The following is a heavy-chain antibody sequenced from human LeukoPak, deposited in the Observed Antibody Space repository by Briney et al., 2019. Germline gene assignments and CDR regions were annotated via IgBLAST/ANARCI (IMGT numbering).Heavy chain of an antibody. Sequence: PSETMSLTSAVYTGSSSGYYWSWIRQPPGKGLEWIGEINHSGSTNNNPSLKSRVTISVDTSKNQFSLKLSSVTAADQAVYYCARMGPIRGIVVEPAAIPVRGWFDPWGQGTLVTVSS. D-gene: IGHD2-2*02. CDR1: TGSSSGYY. CDR3: ARMGPIRGIVVEPAAIPVRGWFDP. CDR2: INHSGST. J-gene: IGHJ5*02. V-gene: IGHV4-34*01.